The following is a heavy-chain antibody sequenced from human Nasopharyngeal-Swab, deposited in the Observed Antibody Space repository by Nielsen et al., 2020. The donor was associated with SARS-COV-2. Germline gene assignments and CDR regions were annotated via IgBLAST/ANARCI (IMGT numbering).Heavy chain of an antibody. J-gene: IGHJ6*02. V-gene: IGHV1-18*01. D-gene: IGHD6-6*01. Sequence: WVRQAPGQRLEWMGWISAYNGNTNYAQKLQGRVTMTTDTSTSTAYMELRSLRSDDTAVYYCARDGYSSSSVYYYYYYGMDVWGQGTTVTVSS. CDR3: ARDGYSSSSVYYYYYYGMDV. CDR2: ISAYNGNT.